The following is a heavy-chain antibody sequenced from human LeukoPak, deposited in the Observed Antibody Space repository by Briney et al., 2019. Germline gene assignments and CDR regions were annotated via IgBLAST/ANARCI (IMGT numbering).Heavy chain of an antibody. CDR1: GGTFSSYA. V-gene: IGHV1-69*13. Sequence: GASVKVSCKASGGTFSSYAISWVRQAPGQGFEWMGGIIPIFGTANYAQKFQGRVTITADESTSTAYMELSSLRSEDTAVYYCARVDEIQLWLRYWGQGTLVTVSS. CDR2: IIPIFGTA. J-gene: IGHJ4*02. D-gene: IGHD5-18*01. CDR3: ARVDEIQLWLRY.